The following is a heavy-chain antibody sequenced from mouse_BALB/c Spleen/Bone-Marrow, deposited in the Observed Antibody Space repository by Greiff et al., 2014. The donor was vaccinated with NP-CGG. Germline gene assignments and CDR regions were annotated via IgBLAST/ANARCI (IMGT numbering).Heavy chain of an antibody. Sequence: QVQLQQSGAELMKPGASVKVSCKATGYTFSSYWIEWVKQRPGHGLEWIGEILPGSGNTNYNEKFKGKATFTADTSSNTAYTQLSSLTSEDSAVYYCARWAFDAWFAYWGQGTLVTVSA. D-gene: IGHD3-1*01. CDR1: GYTFSSYW. CDR2: ILPGSGNT. J-gene: IGHJ3*01. V-gene: IGHV1-9*01. CDR3: ARWAFDAWFAY.